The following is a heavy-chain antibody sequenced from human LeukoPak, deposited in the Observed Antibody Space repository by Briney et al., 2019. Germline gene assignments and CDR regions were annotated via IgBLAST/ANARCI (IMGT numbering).Heavy chain of an antibody. CDR1: GYAFTKYA. CDR2: IDAGNGRT. D-gene: IGHD2-21*02. V-gene: IGHV1-3*01. J-gene: IGHJ4*02. CDR3: ARGIWSTTRTAYYLDY. Sequence: ASVKVSCKASGYAFTKYAVHWVRQAPGQRLEWMGWIDAGNGRTKYSPNFQGRVIITRDTSASIAYMELSSLRSDDMAVYYCARGIWSTTRTAYYLDYCGEETLVTVSS.